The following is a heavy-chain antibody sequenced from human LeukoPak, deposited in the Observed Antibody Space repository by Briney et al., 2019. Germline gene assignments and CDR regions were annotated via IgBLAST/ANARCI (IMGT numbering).Heavy chain of an antibody. V-gene: IGHV3-23*01. CDR2: ISASGGNT. CDR3: AKEGGYCSGGTCYNYFDY. D-gene: IGHD2-15*01. Sequence: GGSLRLSCEASGFTFSSNAIGCVRQAPGKGLEWVSVISASGGNTYYADSVKGRFTISRDNSKNTLYLQMNNLRAEDTAVYYCAKEGGYCSGGTCYNYFDYWGQGTLVTVSS. J-gene: IGHJ4*02. CDR1: GFTFSSNA.